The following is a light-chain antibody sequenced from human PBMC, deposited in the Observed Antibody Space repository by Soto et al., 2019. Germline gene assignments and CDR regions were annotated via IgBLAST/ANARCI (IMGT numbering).Light chain of an antibody. Sequence: SYELTQPPSVSVSPGQTARITCSGDALAKQYVYWYQQRPGQAPVLIIYKDNERRSGIPERISGSSSGTTVTLTISGVQAEDEADYYCQSADGCGTYVFGSGTKVTVL. J-gene: IGLJ1*01. V-gene: IGLV3-25*02. CDR2: KDN. CDR1: ALAKQY. CDR3: QSADGCGTYV.